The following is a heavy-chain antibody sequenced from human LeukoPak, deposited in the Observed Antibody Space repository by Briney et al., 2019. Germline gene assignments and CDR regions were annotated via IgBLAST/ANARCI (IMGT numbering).Heavy chain of an antibody. Sequence: SETLSLTCAVYGGSFSGYYWSWIRQPPGKGLEWIGEINHSGSTNYNPSLTSRVTISVDTSKNQFSLKLSSVTAADTAVYYCAREYCSGGSCYSGMYYFDYWGQGTLVTVSS. D-gene: IGHD2-15*01. CDR2: INHSGST. CDR1: GGSFSGYY. CDR3: AREYCSGGSCYSGMYYFDY. J-gene: IGHJ4*02. V-gene: IGHV4-34*01.